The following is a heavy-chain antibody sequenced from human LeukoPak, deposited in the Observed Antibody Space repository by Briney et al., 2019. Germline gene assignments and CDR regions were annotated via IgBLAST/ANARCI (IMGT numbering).Heavy chain of an antibody. CDR3: ARGDCSTTSCSTPGGY. V-gene: IGHV3-20*04. D-gene: IGHD2-2*01. J-gene: IGHJ4*02. CDR2: INWNGGRT. CDR1: GFSFDDYG. Sequence: GSLRLSCAASGFSFDDYGMSWVRQAPGKGLEWVSGINWNGGRTGYADSVKGRFTISRDNAKNSLYLQMNSLRAEDTALYYCARGDCSTTSCSTPGGYWGQGTLVTVSS.